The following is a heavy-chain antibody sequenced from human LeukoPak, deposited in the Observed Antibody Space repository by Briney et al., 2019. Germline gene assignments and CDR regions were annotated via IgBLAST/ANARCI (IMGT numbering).Heavy chain of an antibody. V-gene: IGHV4-59*01. J-gene: IGHJ4*02. CDR3: ARASPAYDSSGIDY. CDR1: GGSISSYY. CDR2: IYYSGST. Sequence: SETLSLTCTVSGGSISSYYWSWIRQPPGKGLEWFGYIYYSGSTNYNPSLKNRVTISVDTSKNQFSLKLSSVTAADTAVYYCARASPAYDSSGIDYWGQGTLVTVSS. D-gene: IGHD3-22*01.